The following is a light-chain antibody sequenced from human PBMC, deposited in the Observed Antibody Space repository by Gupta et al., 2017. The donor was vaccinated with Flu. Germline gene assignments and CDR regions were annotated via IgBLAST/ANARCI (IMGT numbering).Light chain of an antibody. CDR3: QQYGH. Sequence: DIQMTQSPTSLTTSVGDRVTITCQASQDISEYLNWYQQKPGKAPKLLIYDASKLETGVPSRFSGSGSGTDFTFTISSLQPEDSATYYGQQYGHFGAGTKVEIK. CDR1: QDISEY. CDR2: DAS. J-gene: IGKJ4*01. V-gene: IGKV1-33*01.